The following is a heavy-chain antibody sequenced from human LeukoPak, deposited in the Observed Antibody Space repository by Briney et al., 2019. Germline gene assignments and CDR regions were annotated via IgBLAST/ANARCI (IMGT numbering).Heavy chain of an antibody. D-gene: IGHD2-2*01. CDR3: ARLPYHCSSSSCNPTGPDY. CDR2: IYHSGST. V-gene: IGHV4-38-2*01. CDR1: GYSISSGYY. J-gene: IGHJ4*02. Sequence: NSSETLSLTCAVSGYSISSGYYWGWIRQPPGKGLEWIGNIYHSGSTYYNPSLKSRVTISVDTSKNQFSLKLSSVTAADTAVCYCARLPYHCSSSSCNPTGPDYWGQGTLVTVSS.